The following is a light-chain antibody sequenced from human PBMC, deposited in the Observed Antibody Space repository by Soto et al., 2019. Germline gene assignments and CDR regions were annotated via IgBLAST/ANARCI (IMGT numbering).Light chain of an antibody. Sequence: QSVLTQPGSMSGSPGQSITISCSGTTXGFETYNQVSWYQQHPGKAPKILIYEGSKRPSGVSNRFSGSKSGNTASLTISGLQAEDEADYFCSSYVGDSAYAFGTGTKVTVL. V-gene: IGLV2-23*01. CDR2: EGS. J-gene: IGLJ1*01. CDR3: SSYVGDSAYA. CDR1: TXGFETYNQ.